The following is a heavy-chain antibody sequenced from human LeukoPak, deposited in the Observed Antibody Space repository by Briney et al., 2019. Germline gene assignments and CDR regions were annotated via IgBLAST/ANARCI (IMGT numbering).Heavy chain of an antibody. V-gene: IGHV3-74*01. CDR2: INSDGSTI. D-gene: IGHD2-21*01. J-gene: IGHJ4*02. CDR1: GFTFTSYW. Sequence: GGSLRLSCVASGFTFTSYWMHWVRQGPGQGLVWVSGINSDGSTISYADSVKGRFTVSRDNAKSTLYLQMNSLRDEDTAVYYCASQFGDRGGYWGQGTLVTVSS. CDR3: ASQFGDRGGY.